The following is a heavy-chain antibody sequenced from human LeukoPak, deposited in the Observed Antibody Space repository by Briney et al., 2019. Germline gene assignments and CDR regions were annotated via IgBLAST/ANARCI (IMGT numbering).Heavy chain of an antibody. CDR1: GFSISNDYY. V-gene: IGHV4-38-2*02. Sequence: SSETLSLTCTVSGFSISNDYYWTWLRQPPGKGLEWIGGIYHSGTTYYNPSLRGRVSISLDTSKTQFSLKLSSVTAADTAVYYCARGKAYSGSYYGIFDYWGQGTLVTVSS. J-gene: IGHJ4*02. D-gene: IGHD1-26*01. CDR2: IYHSGTT. CDR3: ARGKAYSGSYYGIFDY.